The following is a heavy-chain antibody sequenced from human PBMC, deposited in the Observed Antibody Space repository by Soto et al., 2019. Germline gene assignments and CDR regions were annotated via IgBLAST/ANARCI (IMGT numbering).Heavy chain of an antibody. CDR2: ISGSGGST. D-gene: IGHD1-26*01. CDR3: AKGEVGGSYHDDEYIQH. Sequence: GGSLRLSCAASGFTFSSYAMSWVRQAPGKGLEWVSAISGSGGSTYYADSVKGRFTISRDNSKNTLYLQMNSLGAEDTAVYYCAKGEVGGSYHDDEYIQHWGQATLVTVSS. V-gene: IGHV3-23*01. J-gene: IGHJ1*01. CDR1: GFTFSSYA.